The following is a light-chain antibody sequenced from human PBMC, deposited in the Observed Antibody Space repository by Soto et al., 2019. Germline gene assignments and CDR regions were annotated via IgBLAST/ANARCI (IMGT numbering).Light chain of an antibody. CDR1: QSVSSSN. CDR3: QHYDDSPPRYT. J-gene: IGKJ2*01. Sequence: EIVLTQSPATLSLSPGERATLSCRASQSVSSSNLAWYQQKPGQAPRLVISGASSRAAGPPDRFSGSGSGTDFTLTISRLEPEDFAVYYCQHYDDSPPRYTFGQGTKLEIK. CDR2: GAS. V-gene: IGKV3-20*01.